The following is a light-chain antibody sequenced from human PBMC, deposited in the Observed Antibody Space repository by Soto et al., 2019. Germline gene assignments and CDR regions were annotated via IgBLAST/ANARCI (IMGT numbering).Light chain of an antibody. J-gene: IGKJ5*01. CDR3: QRYNNWPLA. Sequence: EIVMTQSQANLSVSRGERATRSCSASQSVSSNLAWYQQKPGQAPRLLIYGASSRATGIPVRFSGSGSGTEFTLTFSSLQSEDFAVYYCQRYNNWPLAFGQGTRLEIK. CDR2: GAS. CDR1: QSVSSN. V-gene: IGKV3-15*01.